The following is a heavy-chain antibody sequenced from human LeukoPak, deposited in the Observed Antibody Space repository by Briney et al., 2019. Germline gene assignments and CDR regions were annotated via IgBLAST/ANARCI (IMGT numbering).Heavy chain of an antibody. J-gene: IGHJ4*02. CDR2: IYTSGST. CDR1: DGSISSASYY. Sequence: SETLSLTCTVSDGSISSASYYWSWIRQPAGEGLEWIGRIYTSGSTNYNPSLKSRVTISVDTSKNQFSLKLSSVTAADTAVYYCARVDTAMVFGYWGQGTLVTVSS. D-gene: IGHD5-18*01. CDR3: ARVDTAMVFGY. V-gene: IGHV4-61*02.